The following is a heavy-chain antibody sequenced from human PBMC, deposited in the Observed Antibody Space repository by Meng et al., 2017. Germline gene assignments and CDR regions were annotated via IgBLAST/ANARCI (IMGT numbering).Heavy chain of an antibody. V-gene: IGHV4-39*07. CDR1: GGSISSSSYY. D-gene: IGHD5-12*01. CDR3: AREIGGAGYH. CDR2: IYYSGST. Sequence: GSLRLSCTVSGGSISSSSYYWGWIRQPPGKGLEWIGSIYYSGSTYYNPSLKSRVTISVDTSKNQFSLKLSSVTAADTAVYYCAREIGGAGYHWGQGTLVTVSS. J-gene: IGHJ4*02.